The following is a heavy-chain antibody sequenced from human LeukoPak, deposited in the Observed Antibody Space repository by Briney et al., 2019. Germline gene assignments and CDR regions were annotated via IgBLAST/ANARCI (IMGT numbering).Heavy chain of an antibody. CDR1: GFTFSSYS. CDR2: ISSSSSYI. J-gene: IGHJ1*01. V-gene: IGHV3-21*01. Sequence: GGSLRLSCAASGFTFSSYSMNWVRQAPGKGLEWVSSISSSSSYIYYADSVKGRFTISRDNAKNSLYLQMNSLRAVDTAVYYCARSITTYCSGGTCYSAEYFQHWGQGTLVTVSS. CDR3: ARSITTYCSGGTCYSAEYFQH. D-gene: IGHD2-15*01.